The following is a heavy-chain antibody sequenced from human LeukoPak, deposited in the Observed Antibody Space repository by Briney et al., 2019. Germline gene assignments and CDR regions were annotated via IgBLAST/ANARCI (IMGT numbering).Heavy chain of an antibody. V-gene: IGHV4-30-4*01. Sequence: SQTLSLTCTVSGGSISSGDYYWSWIRQPPGKGLEWIWYIYYSGSTYYNPSLKSRVTISVDTSKNQFSLKLSSVTAADTAVYYCARGFVVVPAADGSFDYWGQGTLVTVSS. CDR1: GGSISSGDYY. CDR3: ARGFVVVPAADGSFDY. J-gene: IGHJ4*02. D-gene: IGHD2-2*01. CDR2: IYYSGST.